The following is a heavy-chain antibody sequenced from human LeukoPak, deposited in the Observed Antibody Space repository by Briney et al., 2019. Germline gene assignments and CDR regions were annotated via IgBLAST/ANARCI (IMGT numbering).Heavy chain of an antibody. CDR2: IYHSGST. J-gene: IGHJ6*03. V-gene: IGHV4-30-2*01. CDR3: ARETVTIPPNYYYYYMDV. CDR1: GGSISSGGYY. Sequence: PSQTLSLTCTVSGGSISSGGYYWSWIRQPPGKGLEWIGYIYHSGSTYYNPSLKSRVTISVDRSKNQFSLKLSSVTAADTAVYYCARETVTIPPNYYYYYMDVWGKGTTVTVSS. D-gene: IGHD4-17*01.